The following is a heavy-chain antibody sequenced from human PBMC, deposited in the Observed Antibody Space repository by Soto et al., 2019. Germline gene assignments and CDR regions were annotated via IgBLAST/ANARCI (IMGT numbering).Heavy chain of an antibody. D-gene: IGHD5-12*01. CDR3: AAGGGLPRYY. V-gene: IGHV4-30-2*01. Sequence: QLQLQESGSGLVKPSQTLSLTCAVSGGSISSGGYSWSWIRQPPGKGLEWIGYIYHSGSTYYNPSLKSRVTISEDRAKHQFAMKLSSVTAADTAVYYCAAGGGLPRYYWGQGTLVTVSS. CDR2: IYHSGST. CDR1: GGSISSGGYS. J-gene: IGHJ4*02.